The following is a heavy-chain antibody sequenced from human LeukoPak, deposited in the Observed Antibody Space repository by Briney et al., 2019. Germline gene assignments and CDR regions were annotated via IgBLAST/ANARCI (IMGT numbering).Heavy chain of an antibody. J-gene: IGHJ6*02. V-gene: IGHV4-34*01. CDR1: GGSISSYY. CDR2: INHSGST. CDR3: ARGPLRRMVYAMGPYYYYGMDV. D-gene: IGHD2-8*01. Sequence: PSETPSLTCTVSGGSISSYYWSWIRQPPGKGLEWIGEINHSGSTNYNPSLKSRVTISVDTSKNQFSLKLSSVTAADTAVYYCARGPLRRMVYAMGPYYYYGMDVWGQGTTVTVSS.